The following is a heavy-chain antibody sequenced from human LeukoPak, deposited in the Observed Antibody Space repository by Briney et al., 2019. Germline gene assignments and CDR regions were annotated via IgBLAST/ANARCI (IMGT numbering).Heavy chain of an antibody. CDR1: RFTFSSYS. D-gene: IGHD6-13*01. CDR2: ISYSSSTI. V-gene: IGHV3-48*01. J-gene: IGHJ1*01. CDR3: ARAGITTTGPLFQH. Sequence: GGSLRLSCAASRFTFSSYSMNWVRQAPGRGLEWVSYISYSSSTIYYAASVKGRFTISRDNAKSSLYLQMNSLRAEDTAVYYCARAGITTTGPLFQHWGQGTLVTVSA.